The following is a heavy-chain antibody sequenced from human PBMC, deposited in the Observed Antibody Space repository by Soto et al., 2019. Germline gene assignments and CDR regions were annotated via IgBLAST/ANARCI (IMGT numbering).Heavy chain of an antibody. CDR2: IYYSGST. CDR3: ARALTTVTTLDY. V-gene: IGHV4-59*12. J-gene: IGHJ4*02. CDR1: GGSISSYY. Sequence: SETLSLTCTVSGGSISSYYWSWIRQPPGKGLEWIGYIYYSGSTNYNPSLKSRVTISVDTSKNQFSLKLSSVTAADTAVYYCARALTTVTTLDYWGQGTLVTVSS. D-gene: IGHD4-17*01.